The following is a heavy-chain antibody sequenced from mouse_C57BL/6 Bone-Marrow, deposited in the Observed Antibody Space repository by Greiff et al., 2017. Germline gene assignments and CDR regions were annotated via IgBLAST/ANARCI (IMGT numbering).Heavy chain of an antibody. J-gene: IGHJ1*03. CDR2: IYPRSGNT. Sequence: QVQLKESGAELARPGASVKLSCKASGYTFTSYGISWVKQRTGQGLEWIGEIYPRSGNTYYNEKFKGKATLTADKSSSTAYMELRSLTSEDSAVYFCAIVLWTGWYFDVWGTGTTVTVSS. CDR1: GYTFTSYG. CDR3: AIVLWTGWYFDV. D-gene: IGHD1-1*02. V-gene: IGHV1-81*01.